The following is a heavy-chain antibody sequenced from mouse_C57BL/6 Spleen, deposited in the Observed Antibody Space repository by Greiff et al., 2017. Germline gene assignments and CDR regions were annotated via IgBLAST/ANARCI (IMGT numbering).Heavy chain of an antibody. D-gene: IGHD4-1*02. CDR3: AREGQLRGYAMDY. J-gene: IGHJ4*01. CDR1: GYTFTSYW. CDR2: SNPSNGGT. Sequence: QVQLQQPGTELVKPGASVKLSCKASGYTFTSYWMHWVKQRPGQGLEWIGNSNPSNGGTNYNEKFKSKATLTVDKSSSTAYMQLSSLTSEDSAVYYCAREGQLRGYAMDYWGQGTSVTVSS. V-gene: IGHV1-53*01.